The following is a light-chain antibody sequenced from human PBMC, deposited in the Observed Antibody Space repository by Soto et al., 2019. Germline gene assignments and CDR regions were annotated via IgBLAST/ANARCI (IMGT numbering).Light chain of an antibody. Sequence: QSALTQPASVSGSPGQSITISCTGTSSDVGGYNSVSWYQQHPGKAPKLIIYDVSNRPSGVSNRFSGSKSGNTASLTISGLQAEDEAHYYCSSYTSSSTLVFGGGTKLTVL. CDR3: SSYTSSSTLV. V-gene: IGLV2-14*03. CDR1: SSDVGGYNS. J-gene: IGLJ2*01. CDR2: DVS.